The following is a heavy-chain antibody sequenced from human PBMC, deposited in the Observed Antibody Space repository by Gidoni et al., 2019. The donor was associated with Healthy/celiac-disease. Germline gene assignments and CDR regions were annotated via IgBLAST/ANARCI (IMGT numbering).Heavy chain of an antibody. V-gene: IGHV1-3*01. D-gene: IGHD2-2*01. J-gene: IGHJ3*02. CDR2: INAGNGNT. CDR3: ASEVVPGDDAFDI. CDR1: GDTFTSSA. Sequence: QVQLVQSGAEGKKPGASVKVSCKAAGDTFTSSAMQWVRQAPGQRLEWMGWINAGNGNTKYSQKFQGRVTITRDTAASTAYMELSSLRSEDTAVYYCASEVVPGDDAFDIWGQGTMVTVSS.